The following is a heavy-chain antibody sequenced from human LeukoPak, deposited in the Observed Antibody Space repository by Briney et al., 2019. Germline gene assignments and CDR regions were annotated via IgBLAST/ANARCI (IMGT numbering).Heavy chain of an antibody. CDR1: GNYW. V-gene: IGHV3-74*01. CDR3: VSFYEAY. CDR2: INSDGGWT. J-gene: IGHJ4*02. Sequence: GGSLRLSCAASGNYWMHWVRQAPGKGLVWVSHINSDGGWTSYADSVKGRFTISKDNAKNTVYLQMNNLRAEDTAVYYCVSFYEAYWGRGTLVTVSS. D-gene: IGHD2/OR15-2a*01.